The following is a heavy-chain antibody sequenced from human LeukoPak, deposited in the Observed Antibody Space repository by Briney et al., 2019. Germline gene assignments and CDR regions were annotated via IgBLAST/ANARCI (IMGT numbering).Heavy chain of an antibody. CDR3: ARGGYCSSTSCSFDY. Sequence: SETLSLTCAVYGGSFSGYYWSWIRQPPGKGLEWIGEINHSGSTNYNPSHKSRVTISVDTSKNQFSLKLSSVTAADTAVYYCARGGYCSSTSCSFDYWGQGTLVTVSS. V-gene: IGHV4-34*01. CDR2: INHSGST. CDR1: GGSFSGYY. J-gene: IGHJ4*02. D-gene: IGHD2-2*01.